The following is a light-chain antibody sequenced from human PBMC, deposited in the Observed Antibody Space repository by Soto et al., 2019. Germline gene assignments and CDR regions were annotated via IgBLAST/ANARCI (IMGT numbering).Light chain of an antibody. CDR3: QQYNSYPT. J-gene: IGKJ5*01. CDR2: DAS. Sequence: DIQMTQSPSTLSASVGDRVTITCRASQSISSWLAWYQQKPGKAPKLLIYDASSLESGVPSRFSGSVSGTEFSLTISSLQPDDFATYYCQQYNSYPTFGQGTRLEIK. CDR1: QSISSW. V-gene: IGKV1-5*01.